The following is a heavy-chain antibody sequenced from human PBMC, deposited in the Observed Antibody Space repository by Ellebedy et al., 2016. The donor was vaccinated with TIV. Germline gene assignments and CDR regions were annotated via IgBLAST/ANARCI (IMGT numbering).Heavy chain of an antibody. CDR2: IFPGDLDV. D-gene: IGHD3-10*01. CDR1: GYQFTTDW. Sequence: GESLKISCQTSGYQFTTDWIAWVRQRPGKSLEWMGFIFPGDLDVRYSPSYRGQVTISVDKSIRTAYLQWTALKTSDSGTYYCARGEESYGTGSFDFWGQGTLVTVSS. CDR3: ARGEESYGTGSFDF. V-gene: IGHV5-51*01. J-gene: IGHJ4*02.